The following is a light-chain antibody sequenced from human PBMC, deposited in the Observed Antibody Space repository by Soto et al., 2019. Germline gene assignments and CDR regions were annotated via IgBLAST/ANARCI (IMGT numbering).Light chain of an antibody. J-gene: IGKJ4*01. CDR3: QQYGGWPPA. V-gene: IGKV3-15*01. Sequence: EIVLAHSEGAVSLSPGGVSISLVGARQSVNTYLAWYQQKPGQAPRLLIYAASNRSTGVPARFSGSGSGTEFSLTISSLQSEDFAIYHCQQYGGWPPAFGGGTKVDNK. CDR1: QSVNTY. CDR2: AAS.